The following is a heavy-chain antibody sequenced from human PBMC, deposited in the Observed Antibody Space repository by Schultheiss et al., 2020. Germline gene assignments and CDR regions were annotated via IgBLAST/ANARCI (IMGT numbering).Heavy chain of an antibody. CDR1: GGSINNYY. Sequence: SATLSLTCTVSGGSINNYYWSWIRQPPGKGLEWIGYIYYTGTTNYNPSLKSRVAISVDTSMNQFSLELNSVTAADTAVYYCASGPNWNYFDYWGQGTLVTGYS. D-gene: IGHD1-1*01. CDR3: ASGPNWNYFDY. J-gene: IGHJ4*02. V-gene: IGHV4-59*01. CDR2: IYYTGTT.